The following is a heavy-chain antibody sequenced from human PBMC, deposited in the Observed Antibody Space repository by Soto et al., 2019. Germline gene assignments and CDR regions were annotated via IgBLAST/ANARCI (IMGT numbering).Heavy chain of an antibody. V-gene: IGHV1-69*13. D-gene: IGHD6-13*01. J-gene: IGHJ4*02. CDR2: IIPIFGTA. Sequence: SVKVSCKASGGILSSYAINWVRQAPGQGLEWMGGIIPIFGTANYAQKLQGRVTITADESTSTAYMELRSLRSEDTAVYYFAREVPPLAAAGTGYFDYWGQGTLVTVSS. CDR1: GGILSSYA. CDR3: AREVPPLAAAGTGYFDY.